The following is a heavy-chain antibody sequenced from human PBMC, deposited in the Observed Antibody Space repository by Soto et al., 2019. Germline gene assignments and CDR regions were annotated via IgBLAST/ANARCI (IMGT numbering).Heavy chain of an antibody. CDR3: ATDPFSGSYYGFYI. D-gene: IGHD1-26*01. V-gene: IGHV3-15*01. J-gene: IGHJ3*02. Sequence: VGSLRLSCAASGFTFSNAWMNWVRQAPGKGLEWVGRIKSKSDGGTTDYAAPVQGRFIVSRDDSKNTLYLQMQSLRTEDTAVYYCATDPFSGSYYGFYIWGQGTMVTVSS. CDR2: IKSKSDGGTT. CDR1: GFTFSNAW.